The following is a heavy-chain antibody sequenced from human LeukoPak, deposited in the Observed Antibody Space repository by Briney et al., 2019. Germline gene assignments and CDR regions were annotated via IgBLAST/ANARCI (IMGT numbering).Heavy chain of an antibody. CDR2: IINSGVT. V-gene: IGHV4-4*07. CDR3: GTSEVGSSSYESYDY. J-gene: IGHJ4*02. Sequence: PSETLSLTCTVSGGSIINHYWSWIRQPAGKGLEWIGRIINSGVTNYNPSPNSRVTISVDRSKNQFSLRLTSVTAADTAVYYCGTSEVGSSSYESYDYWGQGTQVTVSA. CDR1: GGSIINHY. D-gene: IGHD1-26*01.